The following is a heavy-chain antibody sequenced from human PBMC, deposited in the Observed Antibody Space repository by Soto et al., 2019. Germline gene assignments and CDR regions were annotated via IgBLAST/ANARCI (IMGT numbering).Heavy chain of an antibody. CDR2: ITSSSDHT. Sequence: QVQLVESGGGLVKPGGSLRLSCAASGFAFSDYYMSWIRKAPGKGLEWVSYITSSSDHTNYADSVKGRFTISRDNAKNSLYLQMNSLRAEDTAMYYCARGNGGYDPFDYWGQGTLLTVSS. CDR3: ARGNGGYDPFDY. D-gene: IGHD5-12*01. V-gene: IGHV3-11*06. CDR1: GFAFSDYY. J-gene: IGHJ4*02.